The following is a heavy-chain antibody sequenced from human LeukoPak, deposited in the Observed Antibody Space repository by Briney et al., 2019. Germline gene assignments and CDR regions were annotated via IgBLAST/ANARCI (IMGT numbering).Heavy chain of an antibody. D-gene: IGHD3-22*01. J-gene: IGHJ4*02. V-gene: IGHV4-31*03. CDR3: ARSSNYHDTSGLSSVGFYFDY. Sequence: RSSETLSLTCTVSGGSISSGGYYWSWIRQHPGKGLEWIGYIYYSGSTYYNPSLKSRVTISVDTSKNQFSLKLSSVTAADTAVYFCARSSNYHDTSGLSSVGFYFDYWGQGTLVTVSS. CDR2: IYYSGST. CDR1: GGSISSGGYY.